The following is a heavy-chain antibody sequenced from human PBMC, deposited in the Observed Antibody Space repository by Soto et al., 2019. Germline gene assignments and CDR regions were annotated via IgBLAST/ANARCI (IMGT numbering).Heavy chain of an antibody. J-gene: IGHJ6*02. Sequence: SETLSLTCSVSGGSIRTYYWNWIRQPPGGGLEWIAYIHYSGVTNYSPSLRGRVSISIDRSNNEFSLKVSSVTAADTAVYYCARDRAEGSSSTPAWGMDVWGQGTPVTVSS. V-gene: IGHV4-59*01. CDR1: GGSIRTYY. CDR3: ARDRAEGSSSTPAWGMDV. D-gene: IGHD6-6*01. CDR2: IHYSGVT.